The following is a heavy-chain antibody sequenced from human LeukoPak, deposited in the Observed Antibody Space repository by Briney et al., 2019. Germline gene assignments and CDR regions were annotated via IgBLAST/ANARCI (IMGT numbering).Heavy chain of an antibody. CDR2: IYYTGGT. V-gene: IGHV4-59*01. J-gene: IGHJ4*02. Sequence: PSETLSLTCTVSGGSISSYYWSWIRQVPGKGLEWIGYIYYTGGTNYNPSLKSRVTISVDTPKNQFSLKSRSVSAADTAVYYCARVGDWNDLVYWGQGTLVTVSS. CDR1: GGSISSYY. D-gene: IGHD1-1*01. CDR3: ARVGDWNDLVY.